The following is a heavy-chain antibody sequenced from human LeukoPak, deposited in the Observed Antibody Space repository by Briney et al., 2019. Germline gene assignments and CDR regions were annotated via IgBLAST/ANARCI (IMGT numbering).Heavy chain of an antibody. V-gene: IGHV1-69*13. CDR2: IIPIFGTA. Sequence: SVKVSCKASGGTFSSYAISWVRQAPGQGLEWMGGIIPIFGTANYAQKFQGRITITADESTNTAFMEMSGLRSEDTAVYYCATLRLGQLSFDFWGQGTLVTVSS. CDR3: ATLRLGQLSFDF. J-gene: IGHJ4*02. D-gene: IGHD3-16*02. CDR1: GGTFSSYA.